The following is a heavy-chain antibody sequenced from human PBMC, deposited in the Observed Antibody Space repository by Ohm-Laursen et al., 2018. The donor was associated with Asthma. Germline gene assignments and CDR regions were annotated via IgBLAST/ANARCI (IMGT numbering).Heavy chain of an antibody. J-gene: IGHJ4*02. CDR3: ARDVMEWYLPAFDF. Sequence: SLRLSCAASGFTFSSYWMHWVRQAPGKGLEWVAVGGSYYDGGLKYYADSVNGRFTASRDDSKNTLYLQMNSLRPDDTAVYYCARDVMEWYLPAFDFWGQGTLVTVSS. CDR2: GGSYYDGGLK. D-gene: IGHD3-3*01. V-gene: IGHV3-30-3*01. CDR1: GFTFSSYW.